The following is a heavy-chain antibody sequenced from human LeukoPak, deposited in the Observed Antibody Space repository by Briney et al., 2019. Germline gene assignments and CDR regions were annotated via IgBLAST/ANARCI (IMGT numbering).Heavy chain of an antibody. Sequence: PSETLSLTCTVSGGSVSSGSYYWSWIRQPPGKGLEWIGYIYYSGSTNYNPSLKSRVTISVDTSKNQFSLKLSSVTAADTAVYYCARDSVTTPLRDQTFDLWGRGTLVTVSS. D-gene: IGHD4-17*01. J-gene: IGHJ2*01. CDR3: ARDSVTTPLRDQTFDL. V-gene: IGHV4-61*01. CDR2: IYYSGST. CDR1: GGSVSSGSYY.